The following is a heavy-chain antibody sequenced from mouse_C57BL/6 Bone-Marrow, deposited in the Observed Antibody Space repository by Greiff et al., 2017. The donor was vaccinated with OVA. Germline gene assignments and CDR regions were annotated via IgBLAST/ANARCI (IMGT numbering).Heavy chain of an antibody. D-gene: IGHD1-1*02. Sequence: QVQLQQPGAELVMPGASVKLSCKASGYTFPSYWMHWVKQRPGQGLAWIGEIDPSDSYPNYNQKFKGKSTLTVDKDSSTAYMQLSSLTSEDSAVYYCARGGYYVDYWGQGTTLTVSS. CDR1: GYTFPSYW. CDR2: IDPSDSYP. V-gene: IGHV1-69*01. J-gene: IGHJ2*01. CDR3: ARGGYYVDY.